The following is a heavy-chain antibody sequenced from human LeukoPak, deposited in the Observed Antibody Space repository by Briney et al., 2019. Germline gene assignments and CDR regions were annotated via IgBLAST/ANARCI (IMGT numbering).Heavy chain of an antibody. CDR1: GYTFTGYY. CDR2: INPNSGGT. V-gene: IGHV1-2*02. Sequence: ASVKVSCKASGYTFTGYYMHWVRQAPGQGLEWMGWINPNSGGTNYAQKFQGRVTMTRDTSISTAYMELSRLRSDDTAVYYCARRGYSYGYDYYYYGMDVWGQGTMVTVSS. CDR3: ARRGYSYGYDYYYYGMDV. D-gene: IGHD5-18*01. J-gene: IGHJ6*02.